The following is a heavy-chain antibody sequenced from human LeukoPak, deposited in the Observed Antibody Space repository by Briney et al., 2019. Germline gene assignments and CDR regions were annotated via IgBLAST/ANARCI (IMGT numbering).Heavy chain of an antibody. CDR1: GFTFSSYA. CDR2: LSYDETSK. V-gene: IGHV3-30-3*01. J-gene: IGHJ4*02. D-gene: IGHD6-13*01. Sequence: PGRSLRLSCAASGFTFSSYAMHWVRQAPGRGLECLALLSYDETSKYYADSVKGRFTISRDNSKNTLYLQMDSLRAEDTAVYYCARDWQLDFWGQGTLVTVSS. CDR3: ARDWQLDF.